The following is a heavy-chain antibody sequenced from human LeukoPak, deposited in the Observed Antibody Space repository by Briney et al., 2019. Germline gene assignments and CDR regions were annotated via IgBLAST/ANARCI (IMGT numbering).Heavy chain of an antibody. CDR2: ISSDGSYK. J-gene: IGHJ4*02. D-gene: IGHD5-18*01. Sequence: GGSLRLSCAASGFTFSSHALHWVRQAPGKGLEWVAVISSDGSYKYYADSVKGRFTISRDNSKNTLYLQMNSLIPEDTAVYYXARQYISGQWYFDYWGQGTLVTVSS. CDR3: ARQYISGQWYFDY. CDR1: GFTFSSHA. V-gene: IGHV3-30*04.